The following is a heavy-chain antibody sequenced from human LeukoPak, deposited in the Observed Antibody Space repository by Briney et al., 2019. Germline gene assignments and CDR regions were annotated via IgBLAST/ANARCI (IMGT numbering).Heavy chain of an antibody. CDR3: LRGDSRDF. CDR2: IHRGGTST. CDR1: GFAFSSYT. D-gene: IGHD3-22*01. J-gene: IGHJ4*02. Sequence: AGSLGFSCAACGFAFSSYTMIWARQAPGKELEWVASIHRGGTSTHYAFSVKGRFTISRDNAQNVLYLQMNGLRGDDAAVYYCLRGDSRDFWGQGTLVTVSS. V-gene: IGHV3-21*06.